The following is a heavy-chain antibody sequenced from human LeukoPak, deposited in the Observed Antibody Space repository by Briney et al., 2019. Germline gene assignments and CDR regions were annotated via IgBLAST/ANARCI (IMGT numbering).Heavy chain of an antibody. V-gene: IGHV1-69*06. CDR1: GGTFSSYA. Sequence: SVKVSCNASGGTFSSYAISWVRQAPGQGLEWMGGIIPIFGTANYAQKFQGRVTITADKSTSTAYMELSSLRSEDTAVYYCAAYYYDSSGYSNDAFDIWGQGTMVTVSS. CDR3: AAYYYDSSGYSNDAFDI. D-gene: IGHD3-22*01. CDR2: IIPIFGTA. J-gene: IGHJ3*02.